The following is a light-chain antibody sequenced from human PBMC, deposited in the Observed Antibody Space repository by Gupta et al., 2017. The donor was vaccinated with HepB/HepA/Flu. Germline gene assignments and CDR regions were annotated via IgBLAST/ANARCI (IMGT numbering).Light chain of an antibody. V-gene: IGKV2-28*01. CDR2: LGS. CDR1: QSLLHSNGYNY. CDR3: MQALQTPWT. J-gene: IGKJ1*01. Sequence: DVGLTPSPLSVPVTSGEPASISCRSSQSLLHSNGYNYLDWYLQKPGQSPQLLIYLGSNRASGVPDRFSGSGSGTDFTLKISRVEAEDVGVYYCMQALQTPWTFGQGTKVEIK.